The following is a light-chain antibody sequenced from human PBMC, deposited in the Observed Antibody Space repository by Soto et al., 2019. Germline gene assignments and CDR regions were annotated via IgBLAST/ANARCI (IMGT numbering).Light chain of an antibody. Sequence: QPVLTQPASVSGSPGQSITISCTGSSSDIGAYNYVSWFQQYPGKAPKLIISEVSNRPSGISYRFSGSKSGTAASLTISGLQTEDEADYFCFSFTTDWTHVFGTGTKVTVL. V-gene: IGLV2-14*01. CDR1: SSDIGAYNY. CDR2: EVS. J-gene: IGLJ1*01. CDR3: FSFTTDWTHV.